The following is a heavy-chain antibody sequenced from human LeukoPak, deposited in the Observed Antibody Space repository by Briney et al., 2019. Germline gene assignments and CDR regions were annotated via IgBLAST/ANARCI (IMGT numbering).Heavy chain of an antibody. V-gene: IGHV4-59*01. CDR1: GGSFSSYY. Sequence: PSETLSLTCTVSGGSFSSYYWSWIRQPPGKGLEWIGYIYYSGSTNYNPSLRSRVTISVDTSKNQFSLKLNSVTAADTAVYYCARDYGGYYDSSGPLGIWGQGTLVTVSS. D-gene: IGHD3-22*01. CDR3: ARDYGGYYDSSGPLGI. J-gene: IGHJ4*02. CDR2: IYYSGST.